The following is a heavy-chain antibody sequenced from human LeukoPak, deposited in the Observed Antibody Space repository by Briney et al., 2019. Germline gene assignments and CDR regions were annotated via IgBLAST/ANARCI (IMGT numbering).Heavy chain of an antibody. CDR1: GFTFSSST. D-gene: IGHD2-15*01. CDR2: ISNNGGYT. CDR3: AKQLGYCSDGSCYFPY. Sequence: GGSLRLSCAAFGFTFSSSTMSWVRQAPGKGLEWVSAISNNGGYTYYADSVQGRFTISRDNSKSTLCLQMNSLRAEDTAVYYCAKQLGYCSDGSCYFPYWGQGTLVTVSS. V-gene: IGHV3-23*01. J-gene: IGHJ4*02.